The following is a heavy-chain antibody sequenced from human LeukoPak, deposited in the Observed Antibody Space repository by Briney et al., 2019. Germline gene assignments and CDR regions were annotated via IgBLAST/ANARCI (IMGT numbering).Heavy chain of an antibody. CDR3: AREGRGDVVVPAAIAAKGRNWFDP. V-gene: IGHV4-59*12. J-gene: IGHJ5*02. D-gene: IGHD2-2*01. CDR2: IYYSGST. CDR1: GGSISGYY. Sequence: SETLSLTCTVSGGSISGYYWSWIRQPPGKGLEWIGFIYYSGSTNYNPSLKSRVTISVDTSKNQFSLKLSSVTAADTAVYYCAREGRGDVVVPAAIAAKGRNWFDPWGQGTLVTVSS.